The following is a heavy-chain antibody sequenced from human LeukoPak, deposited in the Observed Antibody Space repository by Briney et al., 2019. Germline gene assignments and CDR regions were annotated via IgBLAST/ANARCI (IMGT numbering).Heavy chain of an antibody. D-gene: IGHD3-10*01. CDR3: ARATRGYDTGRDLDY. J-gene: IGHJ4*02. CDR2: INPSGENK. V-gene: IGHV1-46*02. Sequence: GASVKVSCKASGYSFYNFCMHWVRQAPGQGFEWMGVINPSGENKRYAQKFQGRVTLTRDMSTSTVHMELSSLRSEDTAVYYCARATRGYDTGRDLDYWGQGTLVTVSS. CDR1: GYSFYNFC.